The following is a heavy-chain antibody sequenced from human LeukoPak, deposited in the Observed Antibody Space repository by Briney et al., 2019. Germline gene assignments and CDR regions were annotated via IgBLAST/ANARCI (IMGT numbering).Heavy chain of an antibody. Sequence: SETLSLTCTVSGGSISSYYWSWIRQPPGKGLEWIGYIYYSGSTNYNPSLKSRVTISVDTSQNQFSLKVSSVTAADTAVYYCARACSSSWYTSCWFDPWGQGTQVTVSS. CDR2: IYYSGST. J-gene: IGHJ5*02. V-gene: IGHV4-59*01. CDR3: ARACSSSWYTSCWFDP. CDR1: GGSISSYY. D-gene: IGHD6-13*01.